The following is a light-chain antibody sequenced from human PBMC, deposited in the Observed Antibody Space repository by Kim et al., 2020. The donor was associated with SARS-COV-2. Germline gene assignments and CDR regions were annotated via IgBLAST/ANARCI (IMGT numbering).Light chain of an antibody. CDR3: QQRSNWPRYT. J-gene: IGKJ2*01. Sequence: FSPGESATLSCRASQSVSSYLAWYQQKPGQAPRLLIYDASNRATGIPARFSGSGSGTDFTLTISSLEPEDFAVYYCQQRSNWPRYTFGQGTKLEI. V-gene: IGKV3-11*01. CDR2: DAS. CDR1: QSVSSY.